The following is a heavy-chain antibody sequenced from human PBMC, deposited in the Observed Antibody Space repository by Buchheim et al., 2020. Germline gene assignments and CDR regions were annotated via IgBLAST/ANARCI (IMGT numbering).Heavy chain of an antibody. D-gene: IGHD2-15*01. V-gene: IGHV3-23*01. Sequence: EVQLLESGGGLVQPGGSLRLSCAASGFPFTGHGVAWVRQAPGKGPEWVSLTTGSGHKTKYTDSVEGRFTMSRDLSKQTVFMQMDSLRAEDTAVYYCVRGGSCPVDDCYWVFEYWGPGTL. J-gene: IGHJ4*02. CDR3: VRGGSCPVDDCYWVFEY. CDR1: GFPFTGHG. CDR2: TTGSGHKT.